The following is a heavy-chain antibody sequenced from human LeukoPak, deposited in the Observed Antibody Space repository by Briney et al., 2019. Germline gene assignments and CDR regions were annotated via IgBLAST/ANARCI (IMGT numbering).Heavy chain of an antibody. CDR3: ARGARIAAADDYFDY. Sequence: PSETLSLTCTVSGGSISSGGYYWSWIRQPPGKGLEWIGYIYHSGSTYYNPSLKSRVTISVDRSKNQFSLKLSSVTAADTAVYYCARGARIAAADDYFDYWGQGTLVTVSS. CDR1: GGSISSGGYY. D-gene: IGHD6-13*01. J-gene: IGHJ4*02. CDR2: IYHSGST. V-gene: IGHV4-30-2*01.